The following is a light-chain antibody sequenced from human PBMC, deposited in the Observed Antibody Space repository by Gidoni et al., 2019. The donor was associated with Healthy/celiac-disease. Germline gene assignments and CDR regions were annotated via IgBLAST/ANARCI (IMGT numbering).Light chain of an antibody. CDR3: QQRSNSRT. Sequence: EIVLTQSPATLSLSPGERATLSCRASQSVSSYLAWYQQKPGQAPRLLIYDASNRATGIPARFSGSGSGTDFTLTISSLEPEDFAVYYCQQRSNSRTFXQXTKLEIK. J-gene: IGKJ2*01. CDR2: DAS. CDR1: QSVSSY. V-gene: IGKV3-11*01.